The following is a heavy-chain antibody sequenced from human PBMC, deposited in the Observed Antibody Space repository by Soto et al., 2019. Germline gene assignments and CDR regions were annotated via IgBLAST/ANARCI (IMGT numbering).Heavy chain of an antibody. J-gene: IGHJ6*02. CDR3: ARHGGGWFGEKLGDYYYGMDV. CDR1: GGSISSSSYY. D-gene: IGHD3-10*01. V-gene: IGHV4-39*01. Sequence: QLQLQESGPGLVKPSETLSLTCTVSGGSISSSSYYWGWIRQPPGKGLEWIGGIYYSGSTYYNPSLKSRVTISVDTSKNQFSLKLSSVTAADTAVYYCARHGGGWFGEKLGDYYYGMDVWGQGTTVTVSS. CDR2: IYYSGST.